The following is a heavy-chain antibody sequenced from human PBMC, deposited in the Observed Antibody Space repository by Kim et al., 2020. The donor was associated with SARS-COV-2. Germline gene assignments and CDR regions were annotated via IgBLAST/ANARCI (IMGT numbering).Heavy chain of an antibody. D-gene: IGHD3-3*01. Sequence: GGSLRLSCAASGFTFSDYYMSWIRQAPGKGLEWVSYISSSGSTIYYADSVKGRFTISRDNAKNSLYLQMNSLRAEDTAVYYCARDRSDYDFWSGYYVSRIINYYYGMDVWGQGTTVTVSS. CDR2: ISSSGSTI. CDR1: GFTFSDYY. V-gene: IGHV3-11*01. J-gene: IGHJ6*02. CDR3: ARDRSDYDFWSGYYVSRIINYYYGMDV.